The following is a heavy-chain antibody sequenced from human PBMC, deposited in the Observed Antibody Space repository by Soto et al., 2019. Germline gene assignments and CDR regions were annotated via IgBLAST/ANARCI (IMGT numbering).Heavy chain of an antibody. D-gene: IGHD3-22*01. CDR2: IYWNDDT. CDR3: AHGYYDSSGSYIVFDY. Sequence: QITLKESGPTLVKPTQTLTLTCTFSGFSLSTSGVGVGWIRQPPGKALEWLALIYWNDDTRKGPSLKSRFTITKDTSKNQVVLRMTNMDPVDTATYYCAHGYYDSSGSYIVFDYWGQGTLVTVSS. V-gene: IGHV2-5*01. J-gene: IGHJ4*02. CDR1: GFSLSTSGVG.